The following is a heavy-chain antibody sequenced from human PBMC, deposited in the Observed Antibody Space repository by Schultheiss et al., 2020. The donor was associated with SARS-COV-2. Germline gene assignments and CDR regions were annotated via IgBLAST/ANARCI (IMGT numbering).Heavy chain of an antibody. CDR3: ARVSPYYYYYYMDV. V-gene: IGHV4-61*01. CDR2: INHSGST. Sequence: SETLSLTCTVSGGSVSSGSYYWSWIRQPPRKGLEWIGEINHSGSTNYNPSLKSRVTISVDTSKNQFSLKLSSVTAADTAVYYCARVSPYYYYYYMDVWGKGTTVTVSS. J-gene: IGHJ6*03. CDR1: GGSVSSGSYY.